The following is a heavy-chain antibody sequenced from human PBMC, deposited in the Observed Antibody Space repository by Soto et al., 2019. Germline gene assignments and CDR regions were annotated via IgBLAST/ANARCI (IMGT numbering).Heavy chain of an antibody. V-gene: IGHV3-30-3*01. Sequence: QVQLVESGGGVVQPGRSLRLSCAASGFTFSSYAMHWVRQAPGKGLEWVAVISYDGSNKYYADSVKGRFTISRDNSKNTLYLQMNSLRAEDTAVYYCARGLPAVAGTWGYFDYWGQGTLVTVSS. CDR1: GFTFSSYA. J-gene: IGHJ4*02. D-gene: IGHD6-19*01. CDR2: ISYDGSNK. CDR3: ARGLPAVAGTWGYFDY.